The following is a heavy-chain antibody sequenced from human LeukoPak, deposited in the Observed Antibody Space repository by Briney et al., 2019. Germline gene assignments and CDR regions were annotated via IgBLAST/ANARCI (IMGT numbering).Heavy chain of an antibody. D-gene: IGHD2-2*01. Sequence: ASVKVSCKASGCTFTSYGISWVRQAPGQGLGWMGWISAYNGNTNYAQRLQGRVTMTTDTSTSTAYMELRSLRSDDTAVYYCARGRLSHCSSTSCYLGPAVWWGQGTLVTVSS. V-gene: IGHV1-18*01. CDR2: ISAYNGNT. J-gene: IGHJ4*02. CDR1: GCTFTSYG. CDR3: ARGRLSHCSSTSCYLGPAVW.